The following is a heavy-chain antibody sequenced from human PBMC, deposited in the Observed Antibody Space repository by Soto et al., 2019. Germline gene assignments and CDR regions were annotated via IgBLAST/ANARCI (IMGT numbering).Heavy chain of an antibody. CDR1: GFTFSSYA. V-gene: IGHV3-23*01. CDR2: ISGSGGST. Sequence: GGSLRLSCAASGFTFSSYAMSWVRQAPGKGLEWVSAISGSGGSTYYADSVKGRFTISRDNSKNTLYLQMNSLRAEDTAVYYCAKDRRIAVAGSRPLTIDYWGQGTLVTVSS. D-gene: IGHD6-19*01. J-gene: IGHJ4*02. CDR3: AKDRRIAVAGSRPLTIDY.